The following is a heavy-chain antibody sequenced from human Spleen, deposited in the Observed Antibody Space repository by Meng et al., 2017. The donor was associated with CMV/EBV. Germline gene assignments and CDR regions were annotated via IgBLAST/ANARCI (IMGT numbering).Heavy chain of an antibody. J-gene: IGHJ4*02. V-gene: IGHV1-2*02. CDR3: ARDRRLSSGYFYYFEY. Sequence: ASVKVSCKTSGYTFMGYYMHWVRQPPGQGLEWMGWINPNSGDTDYAQKFRSRVTMTRDASITTAFMELSGLKSDDTAVYYCARDRRLSSGYFYYFEYWGQGTPVTVSS. CDR1: GYTFMGYY. D-gene: IGHD6-19*01. CDR2: INPNSGDT.